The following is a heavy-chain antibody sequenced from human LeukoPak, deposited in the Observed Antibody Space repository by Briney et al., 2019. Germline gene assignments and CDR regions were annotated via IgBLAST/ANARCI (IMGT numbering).Heavy chain of an antibody. CDR1: GGSISSSTYY. V-gene: IGHV4-39*01. Sequence: PAGTLSLTCTVSGGSISSSTYYWGWIRQPPGKGLEWIGDGYYSGCSDYNPSLKSRVTISVDTSKNQFSLKLSSVTAADTAVYYCARHASSIAARRGFDYWGQGTLVTVSS. CDR3: ARHASSIAARRGFDY. CDR2: GYYSGCS. J-gene: IGHJ4*02. D-gene: IGHD6-6*01.